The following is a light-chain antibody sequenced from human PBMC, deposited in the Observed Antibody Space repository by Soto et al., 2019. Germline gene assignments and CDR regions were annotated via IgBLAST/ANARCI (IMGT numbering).Light chain of an antibody. J-gene: IGLJ2*01. V-gene: IGLV2-14*01. CDR2: DVS. CDR3: SSYTRSSTVV. Sequence: QPVLTQPASVSGSPGQSITISCTGTSSDVGGYNYVSWYQQHPGKAPKLMIYDVSNRPSGVSNRFSGSKSGNTASLTISGLQAEDEADYYCSSYTRSSTVVFGGGTQLTVL. CDR1: SSDVGGYNY.